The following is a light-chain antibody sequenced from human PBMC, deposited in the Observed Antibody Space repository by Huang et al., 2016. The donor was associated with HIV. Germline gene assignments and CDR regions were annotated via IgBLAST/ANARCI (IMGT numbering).Light chain of an antibody. CDR1: QSVGGK. V-gene: IGKV3-15*01. CDR3: QQYNNWHLT. CDR2: GST. Sequence: IVMMQTPATLPVSPGGRATLSCRASQSVGGKMAWYQQKPGQAPRLIIYGSTTRAAGVPARFSGSGSGTDFTLTIYNLQSEDFAVYYCQQYNNWHLTFGGGTTV. J-gene: IGKJ4*01.